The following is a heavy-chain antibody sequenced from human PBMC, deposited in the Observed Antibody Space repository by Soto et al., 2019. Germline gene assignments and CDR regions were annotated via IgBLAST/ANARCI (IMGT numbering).Heavy chain of an antibody. Sequence: SETLSLTCAVSGYSISSSNWWGWIRQPPGKGLEWIGYIYYSGHTFYNPSLKSRVTMSVDTSKNQFSLKLSSVTAVDTAVYYCARNSMDTGHNWFDSWGQGSLVTVSS. V-gene: IGHV4-28*01. CDR1: GYSISSSNW. J-gene: IGHJ5*01. CDR2: IYYSGHT. CDR3: ARNSMDTGHNWFDS. D-gene: IGHD2-8*02.